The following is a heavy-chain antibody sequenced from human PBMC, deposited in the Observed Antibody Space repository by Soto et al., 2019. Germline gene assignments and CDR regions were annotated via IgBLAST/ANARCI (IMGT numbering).Heavy chain of an antibody. CDR3: ARVKRPLGYSYGPLGYYYGMDV. D-gene: IGHD5-18*01. CDR2: INHSGST. J-gene: IGHJ6*02. Sequence: SETLSLTCAVYGGSFSGYYWSWIRQPPGKGLEWIGEINHSGSTNYNPSLKSRVTISVDTSKNQFSLKLSSVTAADTAVYYCARVKRPLGYSYGPLGYYYGMDVWGQGTTVTVSS. V-gene: IGHV4-34*01. CDR1: GGSFSGYY.